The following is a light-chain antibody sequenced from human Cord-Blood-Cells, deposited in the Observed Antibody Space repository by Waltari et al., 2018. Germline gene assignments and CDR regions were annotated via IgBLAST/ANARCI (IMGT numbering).Light chain of an antibody. CDR3: QQYDNLLT. Sequence: DIQMTQSPSSLSASVADRVPITCQASQDISNYLNWYQQKPGKAPKLLIYDASNLETGVPSRFSGSGSGTDFTFTISSLQPEDIATYYCQQYDNLLTFGGGTKVEIK. CDR2: DAS. V-gene: IGKV1-33*01. J-gene: IGKJ4*01. CDR1: QDISNY.